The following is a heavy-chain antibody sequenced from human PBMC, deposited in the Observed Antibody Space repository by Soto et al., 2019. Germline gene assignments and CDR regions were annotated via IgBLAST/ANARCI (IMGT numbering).Heavy chain of an antibody. V-gene: IGHV1-69*01. D-gene: IGHD4-17*01. CDR2: IIPIFGTA. Sequence: QVQLVQSGAEVKKPGSSVKVSCKASGGTFSSYAISWVRQAPGQGLEWMGGIIPIFGTANYAQKFQGRFTITADESTSTAYMELSSPRSEDTAVYYCASGRLYGDYPYKWHYWGQGTVVTVSS. CDR1: GGTFSSYA. J-gene: IGHJ4*02. CDR3: ASGRLYGDYPYKWHY.